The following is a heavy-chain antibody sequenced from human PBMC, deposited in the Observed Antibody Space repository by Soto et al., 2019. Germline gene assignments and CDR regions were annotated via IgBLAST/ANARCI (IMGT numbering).Heavy chain of an antibody. CDR2: IIPIFGTA. J-gene: IGHJ5*02. D-gene: IGHD3-22*01. CDR3: ARGRGRRITMIVTGGFDP. V-gene: IGHV1-69*01. CDR1: GGTFSSYA. Sequence: QVQLVQSGAEVKKPGSSVKVSCKASGGTFSSYAISWVRQAPGQGLEWMGGIIPIFGTANYAQKFQGRVTITADESTSTAYMELSSLRSEDTAMYYCARGRGRRITMIVTGGFDPWGQGTLVTVSS.